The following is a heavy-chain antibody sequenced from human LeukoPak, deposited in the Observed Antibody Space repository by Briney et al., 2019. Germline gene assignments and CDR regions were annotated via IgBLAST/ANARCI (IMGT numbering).Heavy chain of an antibody. CDR1: GYTFTSYG. D-gene: IGHD3-10*01. CDR2: ISAYNGNT. J-gene: IGHJ4*02. Sequence: ASVKVSCKASGYTFTSYGISWVRQAPGQGLEWMGWISAYNGNTNYAQKLQGRVTMTTDTSTSTAYMELRSLRSDDTAVYHCARPRRKYGSGSYPYWGQGTLVTVSS. V-gene: IGHV1-18*01. CDR3: ARPRRKYGSGSYPY.